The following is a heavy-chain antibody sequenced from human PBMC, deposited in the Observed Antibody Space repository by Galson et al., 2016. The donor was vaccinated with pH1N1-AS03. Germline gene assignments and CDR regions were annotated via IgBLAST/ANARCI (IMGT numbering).Heavy chain of an antibody. D-gene: IGHD3-10*01. CDR3: VAYGSGTQAYFDY. V-gene: IGHV1-46*01. CDR2: IDPSGGGT. J-gene: IGHJ4*02. CDR1: GYTFTRYY. Sequence: SVKVSCKASGYTFTRYYMHWVRQAPGQGLEWMGVIDPSGGGTTYAQKFHCRVTMTRDTSTTTAHMELSSLRSEDTAIYYCVAYGSGTQAYFDYWGQGTLVTVSS.